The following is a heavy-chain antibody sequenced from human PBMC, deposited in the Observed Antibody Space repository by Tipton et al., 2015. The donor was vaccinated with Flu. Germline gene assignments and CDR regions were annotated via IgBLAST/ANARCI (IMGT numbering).Heavy chain of an antibody. Sequence: TLSLTCTVSGGSISSSSYYWGWIRQPSGKGLEWIGSIYYSGSTYYNPSLKSRVTISVDTSKNQFSLKLSSVTAADTAVYYCARQYGSGSYQFGWGQGTLVTVSS. CDR3: ARQYGSGSYQFG. V-gene: IGHV4-39*07. D-gene: IGHD3-10*01. CDR2: IYYSGST. J-gene: IGHJ4*02. CDR1: GGSISSSSYY.